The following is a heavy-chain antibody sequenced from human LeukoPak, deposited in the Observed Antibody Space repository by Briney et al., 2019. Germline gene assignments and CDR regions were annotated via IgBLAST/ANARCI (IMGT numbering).Heavy chain of an antibody. CDR3: ARGPGIAAAGTTYDY. CDR1: GASISSSY. CDR2: IYYSGST. V-gene: IGHV4-59*12. D-gene: IGHD6-13*01. J-gene: IGHJ4*02. Sequence: SSETLSLTCTVSGASISSSYWSWIRQPPGKGLEWIGYIYYSGSTNYNPSLKSRVTISVDTSKNQFSLKLSSVTAADTAVYYCARGPGIAAAGTTYDYWGQGTLVTVSS.